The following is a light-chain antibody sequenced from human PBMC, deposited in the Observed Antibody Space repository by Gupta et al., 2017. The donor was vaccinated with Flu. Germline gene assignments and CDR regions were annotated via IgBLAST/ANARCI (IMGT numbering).Light chain of an antibody. V-gene: IGKV3-20*01. CDR3: QQDGSSPS. CDR1: QSVANNY. Sequence: PGTLSLSPGERATLSCRASQSVANNYLAWYQQKPGQAPRLVIYDGSTGATETPHRFSGSGSGTDFTLIINRLEPEDFAVYYCQQDGSSPSFGGGTKVEI. J-gene: IGKJ4*01. CDR2: DGS.